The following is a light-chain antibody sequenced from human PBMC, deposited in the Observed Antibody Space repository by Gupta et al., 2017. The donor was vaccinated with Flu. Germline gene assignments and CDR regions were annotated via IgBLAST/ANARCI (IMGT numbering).Light chain of an antibody. Sequence: QSALTQPSSVSGSPGQSITTSCAGTSSDVGGYNYVSWYQQHPGKAPKLMIYEVKNRPSGVSNRFSGSKSGNTASLTISGLQAEDEADYYCSSYTYSNTQVFGTGTKVTVL. CDR1: SSDVGGYNY. J-gene: IGLJ1*01. CDR2: EVK. V-gene: IGLV2-14*01. CDR3: SSYTYSNTQV.